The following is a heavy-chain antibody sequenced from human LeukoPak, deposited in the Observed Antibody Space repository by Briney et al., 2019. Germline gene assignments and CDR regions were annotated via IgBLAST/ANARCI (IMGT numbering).Heavy chain of an antibody. CDR2: ISGSGGST. CDR3: AKDRSIILWFGELLGY. Sequence: GGSLRLSCAASGFTFSSYAMSWVRQAPGEGLEWVSAISGSGGSTYYADSVKGRFTISRDNSKNTLYLQMNSLRAEDTAVYYCAKDRSIILWFGELLGYWGQGTLVTASS. J-gene: IGHJ4*02. V-gene: IGHV3-23*01. CDR1: GFTFSSYA. D-gene: IGHD3-10*01.